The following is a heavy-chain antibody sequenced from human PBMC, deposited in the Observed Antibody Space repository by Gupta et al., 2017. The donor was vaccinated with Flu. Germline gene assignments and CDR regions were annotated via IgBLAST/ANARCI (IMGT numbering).Heavy chain of an antibody. CDR1: SNYA. J-gene: IGHJ4*02. CDR3: AKRTDTGFDY. Sequence: SNYAMSWVRQAPGKGLEWVSDVSGSVTIAYYADSVQGRFIISRDNSKSTVYLQMNSLTAEDTAVYYCAKRTDTGFDYWGQGALVIVSS. V-gene: IGHV3-23*01. CDR2: VSGSVTIA. D-gene: IGHD2-2*02.